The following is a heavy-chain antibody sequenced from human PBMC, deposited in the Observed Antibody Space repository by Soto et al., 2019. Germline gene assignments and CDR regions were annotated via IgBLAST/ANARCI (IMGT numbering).Heavy chain of an antibody. Sequence: GESLKISCKTSGYSFTSNWIGWVRQMPGKGLEWMGIIYPGDSDTRYSPSFQGQVSISADKSISTAYVQWSSLKASDSAIYYCARLARTFLGTITLSPRGYLDYWGQGTLVTVSS. CDR1: GYSFTSNW. CDR2: IYPGDSDT. D-gene: IGHD1-7*01. J-gene: IGHJ4*02. V-gene: IGHV5-51*01. CDR3: ARLARTFLGTITLSPRGYLDY.